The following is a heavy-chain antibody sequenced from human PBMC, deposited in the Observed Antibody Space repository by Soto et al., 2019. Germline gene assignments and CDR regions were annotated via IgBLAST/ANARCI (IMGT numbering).Heavy chain of an antibody. CDR1: GFTFSSYG. Sequence: PGGSLRLSCAASGFTFSSYGMHWVRQAPGKGLEWVAVIWYDGSNKYYADSVKGRFTISRDNSKNTLYLQMNSLRAEDTAVYYCARDQYGITMVRGVSKTPFAIDYWGQGTLVTVSS. CDR3: ARDQYGITMVRGVSKTPFAIDY. CDR2: IWYDGSNK. V-gene: IGHV3-33*01. J-gene: IGHJ4*02. D-gene: IGHD3-10*01.